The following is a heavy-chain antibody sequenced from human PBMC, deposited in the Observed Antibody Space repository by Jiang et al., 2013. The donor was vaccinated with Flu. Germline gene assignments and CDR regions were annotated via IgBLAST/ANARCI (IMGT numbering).Heavy chain of an antibody. J-gene: IGHJ5*02. CDR1: GGTFSSYA. D-gene: IGHD2-2*01. V-gene: IGHV1-69*01. CDR3: ARDPVVPAAYNNWFDP. CDR2: IIPIFGTA. Sequence: PGSSVKVSCKASGGTFSSYAISWVRQAPGQGLEWMGGIIPIFGTANYAQKFQGRVTITADESTSTAYMELSSLRSEDTAVYYCARDPVVPAAYNNWFDPWGQGTLVTVSS.